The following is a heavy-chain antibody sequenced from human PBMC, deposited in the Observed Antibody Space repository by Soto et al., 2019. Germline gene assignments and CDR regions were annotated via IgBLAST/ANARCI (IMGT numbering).Heavy chain of an antibody. J-gene: IGHJ6*02. CDR3: AKDSGYQLPDNYFYYGLDV. CDR2: ISSSSSTI. D-gene: IGHD2-2*01. Sequence: LRLSCAASGFTFSSYSMNWVRQAPGKGLEWVSYISSSSSTIYYADSVKGRFTVSRDNVKNTLSLQMNSLRPEDTAVYYCAKDSGYQLPDNYFYYGLDVWGQGTTVTVSS. CDR1: GFTFSSYS. V-gene: IGHV3-48*01.